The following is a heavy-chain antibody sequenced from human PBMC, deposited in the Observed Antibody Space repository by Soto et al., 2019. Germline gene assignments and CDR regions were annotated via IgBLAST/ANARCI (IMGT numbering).Heavy chain of an antibody. V-gene: IGHV4-61*01. J-gene: IGHJ3*02. D-gene: IGHD5-12*01. CDR1: GGSVSTGSYY. CDR2: IYYSGST. Sequence: PSETLSLTCTVSGGSVSTGSYYWSWIRQPPGKGLEWIGYIYYSGSTNYNPSLKSRVTISVDTSKNQFSLKLSSVTAADTAVYYCAREGYRGFDLDAIDIWGQGTMVTVSS. CDR3: AREGYRGFDLDAIDI.